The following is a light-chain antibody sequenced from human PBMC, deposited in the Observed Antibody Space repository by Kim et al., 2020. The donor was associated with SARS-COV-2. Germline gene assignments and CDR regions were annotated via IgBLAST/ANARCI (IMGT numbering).Light chain of an antibody. CDR2: GAS. CDR1: QGIRTY. J-gene: IGKJ4*02. CDR3: QQYYSYPLT. V-gene: IGKV1-8*01. Sequence: ASTGDRVNITCRASQGIRTYLAWYQQKAGKAPKLLLYGASTLQTGVPLRFSGSGSGTDFTLTINCLQSDDFATYYCQQYYSYPLTFGGGTKVDIK.